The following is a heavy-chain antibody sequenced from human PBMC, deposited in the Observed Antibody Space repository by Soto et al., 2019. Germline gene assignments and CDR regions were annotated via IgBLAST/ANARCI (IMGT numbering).Heavy chain of an antibody. D-gene: IGHD2-2*01. CDR1: GFTFSDHF. Sequence: PGGSLRLSCAASGFTFSDHFMDWVRQAPGKGLEWVGRTASRAESYTTGYAASVKGRFTISRDDSKNSLYLQMNSLKTEDTAVYYCGRGYCTCSSCPRAHYGLDVWGQGTTVTVSS. V-gene: IGHV3-72*01. CDR2: TASRAESYTT. J-gene: IGHJ6*02. CDR3: GRGYCTCSSCPRAHYGLDV.